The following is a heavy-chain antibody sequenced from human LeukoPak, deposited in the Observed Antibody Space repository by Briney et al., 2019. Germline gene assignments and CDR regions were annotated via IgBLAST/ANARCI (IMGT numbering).Heavy chain of an antibody. CDR3: ARAIYCSSTSCQRWWFDP. CDR1: GGTFSSYA. V-gene: IGHV1-69*04. CDR2: IIPILGIA. J-gene: IGHJ5*02. Sequence: SVKVSCKASGGTFSSYAISWVRQAPGQGLEWMGRIIPILGIANYAQKFQGRVTITADKSTSTAYMELSSLRSEDTAVYYCARAIYCSSTSCQRWWFDPWGQGTLVTVSS. D-gene: IGHD2-2*01.